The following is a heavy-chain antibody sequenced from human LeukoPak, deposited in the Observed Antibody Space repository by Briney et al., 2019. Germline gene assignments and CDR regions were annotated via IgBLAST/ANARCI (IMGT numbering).Heavy chain of an antibody. V-gene: IGHV4-39*01. CDR3: ARGEEAVTTIFDY. J-gene: IGHJ4*02. Sequence: PSETLSLTCTVSGGSISSSDYYWGWIRQPTGRGLEWIGNIYYSGTTYYNPSLKSRVTISVDTSKNQFSLKLNSVTAADTAVYYCARGEEAVTTIFDYWGQGTLVTVSS. CDR2: IYYSGTT. CDR1: GGSISSSDYY. D-gene: IGHD4-17*01.